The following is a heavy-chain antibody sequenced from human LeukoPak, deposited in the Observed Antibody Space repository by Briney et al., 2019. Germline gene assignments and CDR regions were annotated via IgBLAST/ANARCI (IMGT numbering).Heavy chain of an antibody. CDR3: ARVALHYYGSGSYYKIYYYYGMDV. D-gene: IGHD3-10*01. CDR2: ISSSGSTI. V-gene: IGHV3-48*03. CDR1: GFTFSSYE. J-gene: IGHJ6*04. Sequence: PGGSLRLSCAASGFTFSSYEMNWVRQAPGKGLEWVSYISSSGSTIYYADSVKGRFTISRDNAKNSLYLQMNSLRAVDTAVYYCARVALHYYGSGSYYKIYYYYGMDVWGKGTTVTVSS.